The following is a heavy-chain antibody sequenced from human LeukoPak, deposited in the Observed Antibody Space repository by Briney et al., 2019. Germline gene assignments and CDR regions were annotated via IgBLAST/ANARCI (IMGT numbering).Heavy chain of an antibody. J-gene: IGHJ4*02. CDR1: GFTFSSYW. CDR2: INSDGSST. V-gene: IGHV3-74*01. D-gene: IGHD6-19*01. Sequence: PGGSLRLSCAASGFTFSSYWMHRVRQAPGKGLVWVSRINSDGSSTSYADSVKGRFTISRDNAKNTLYLQMNSLRAEDTAVYYCARAFGPEYSSGWYYYFDYWGQGTLVTVSS. CDR3: ARAFGPEYSSGWYYYFDY.